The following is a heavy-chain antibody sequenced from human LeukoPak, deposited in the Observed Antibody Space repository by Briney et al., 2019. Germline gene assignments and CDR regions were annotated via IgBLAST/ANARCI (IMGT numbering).Heavy chain of an antibody. CDR2: LYSGGTT. Sequence: PGGSLRLSCAASGFTVSSHYMSWVRQAPGKGLEWVSVLYSGGTTYYTDSVKGRFTISRDNSKNTLYLQMNSLRAEDTAVYYCARERGHLDYWGQGTLVTVSS. D-gene: IGHD6-25*01. V-gene: IGHV3-66*01. CDR3: ARERGHLDY. CDR1: GFTVSSHY. J-gene: IGHJ4*02.